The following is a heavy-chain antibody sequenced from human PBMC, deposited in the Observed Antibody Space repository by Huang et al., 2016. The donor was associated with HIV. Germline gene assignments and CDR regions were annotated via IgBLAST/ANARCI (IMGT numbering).Heavy chain of an antibody. CDR3: ATKTGAMDI. Sequence: VESGGRLVQPGGSIRLSCVGSTFSFGAYWMSWVRQTVGKGLGWVANIKQDESEKYYVESVKGLFNISRDNAKKILFLQMDNVRVEDTATYYCATKTGAMDIWGQGTAVTVS. CDR1: TFSFGAYW. D-gene: IGHD1-7*01. CDR2: IKQDESEK. J-gene: IGHJ6*02. V-gene: IGHV3-7*01.